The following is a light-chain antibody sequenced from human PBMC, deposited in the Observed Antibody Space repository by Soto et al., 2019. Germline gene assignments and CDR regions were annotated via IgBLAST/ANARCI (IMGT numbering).Light chain of an antibody. V-gene: IGLV2-14*01. CDR3: ASYASGGAYV. Sequence: QSALTQPASVSGSPGQSITISCTGTSSDVGGYNAVSWYQQHPGKAPKLMIYDVSNRPSGASDRFSGSKSGNTASLTISGLQAEDEADYYGASYASGGAYVFGAATKVTVL. CDR1: SSDVGGYNA. J-gene: IGLJ1*01. CDR2: DVS.